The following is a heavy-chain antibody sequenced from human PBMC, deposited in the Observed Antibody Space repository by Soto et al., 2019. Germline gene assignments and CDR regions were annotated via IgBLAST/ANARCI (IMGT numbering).Heavy chain of an antibody. J-gene: IGHJ4*02. D-gene: IGHD6-19*01. Sequence: QITLKESGPTLVKPTQTLTLTCTFSGFSLSSTAVGVNWIRQPPGKALEWLALIYWDDDNHYSPSLKSRLTITKDTSKNQGVLTMTNMDPVDTATYYCAHGSGLLSDYWGQGTLVTVSS. V-gene: IGHV2-5*02. CDR3: AHGSGLLSDY. CDR1: GFSLSSTAVG. CDR2: IYWDDDN.